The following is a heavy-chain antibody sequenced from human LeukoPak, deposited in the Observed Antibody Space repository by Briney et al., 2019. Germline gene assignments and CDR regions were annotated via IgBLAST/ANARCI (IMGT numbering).Heavy chain of an antibody. Sequence: ALVKVSCKASGGTFSSYAISWVRQAPGQGLEWMGIINPSGGSTSYAQKFQGRVTMTRDTSTSTVYMELSSLRSEDTAVYYCARVAAPTQEQWLVPSVLDWFDPWGQGTLVTVSS. V-gene: IGHV1-46*01. CDR3: ARVAAPTQEQWLVPSVLDWFDP. CDR2: INPSGGST. D-gene: IGHD6-19*01. J-gene: IGHJ5*02. CDR1: GGTFSSYA.